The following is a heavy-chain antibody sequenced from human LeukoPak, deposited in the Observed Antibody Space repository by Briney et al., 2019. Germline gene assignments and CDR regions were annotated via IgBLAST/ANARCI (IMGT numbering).Heavy chain of an antibody. CDR2: IYYSRST. V-gene: IGHV4-30-4*01. CDR1: GGSISSGDYY. D-gene: IGHD2-2*01. J-gene: IGHJ5*02. CDR3: ARAHQLLPAYNWFDP. Sequence: PSETLSLTCTVSGGSISSGDYYWSWIRQPPGKGLEWIGYIYYSRSTYYNPSLKSRVTISVDTSKNQFSLKLSSVTAADTAVYYCARAHQLLPAYNWFDPWGQGTLVTVSS.